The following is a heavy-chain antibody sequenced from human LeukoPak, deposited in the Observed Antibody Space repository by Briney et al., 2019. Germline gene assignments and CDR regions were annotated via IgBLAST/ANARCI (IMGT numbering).Heavy chain of an antibody. V-gene: IGHV3-48*01. D-gene: IGHD3-22*01. CDR2: ISSSSSTI. J-gene: IGHJ3*02. Sequence: GGSLRLSCAASGFTFSSYSMNWVRQAPGKGLEWVSYISSSSSTIYYADSVKGRFTISRDNAKNSLYLQMNSLSAEDTAVYYCGRDDNYYDSRGAFDIWGQGTMVTVSS. CDR3: GRDDNYYDSRGAFDI. CDR1: GFTFSSYS.